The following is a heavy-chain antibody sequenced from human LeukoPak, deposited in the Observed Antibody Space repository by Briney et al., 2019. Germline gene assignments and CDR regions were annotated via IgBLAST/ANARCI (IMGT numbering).Heavy chain of an antibody. CDR1: GGSFSGYY. J-gene: IGHJ5*02. D-gene: IGHD1-14*01. Sequence: PSETLSLTCAVYGGSFSGYYWSWIRQPPGKGLEWIGEINHSGSTNYNPSLKSRVTISVDTSKNQFSLKLSSVTAADTAVYYCARSKYGNFDPWGQGTLVTVSS. V-gene: IGHV4-34*01. CDR2: INHSGST. CDR3: ARSKYGNFDP.